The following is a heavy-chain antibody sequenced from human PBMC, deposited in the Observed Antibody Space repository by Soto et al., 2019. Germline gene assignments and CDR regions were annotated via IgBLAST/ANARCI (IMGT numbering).Heavy chain of an antibody. CDR2: IYYSGST. CDR1: GGSISSGGYY. D-gene: IGHD2-8*01. Sequence: SETLSLTCTVSGGSISSGGYYWSWIRQHPGKGLEWIGYIYYSGSTYYNPSLKSRVTISVDTSKNQFSLKLSSVTAADTAVYYCAREAQCTNGVCHKGIIDYWGQGTLVTVSS. J-gene: IGHJ4*02. V-gene: IGHV4-31*03. CDR3: AREAQCTNGVCHKGIIDY.